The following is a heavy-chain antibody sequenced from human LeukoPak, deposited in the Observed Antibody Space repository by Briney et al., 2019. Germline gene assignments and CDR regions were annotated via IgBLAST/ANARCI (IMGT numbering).Heavy chain of an antibody. D-gene: IGHD5-12*01. CDR1: GFTFSSYA. J-gene: IGHJ3*02. CDR3: AKDHLVDIVATISAFDI. CDR2: ISGSGGST. V-gene: IGHV3-23*01. Sequence: PGGSLRLSCAASGFTFSSYAMSWVRQAPGKGLEWVSAISGSGGSTYYADSVKGRFTISRDNSKNTLYLQMNSLRAEDTAVYYCAKDHLVDIVATISAFDIWGQGTMVTVSS.